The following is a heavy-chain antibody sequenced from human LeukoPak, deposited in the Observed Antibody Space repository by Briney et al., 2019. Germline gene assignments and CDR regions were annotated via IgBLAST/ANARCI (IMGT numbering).Heavy chain of an antibody. V-gene: IGHV4-59*01. D-gene: IGHD6-13*01. Sequence: SETLSLTCAVYGGSFSDYYWSWIRQPPGKGLEWIGYIYYSGSTNYNPSLKSRVTISVDTSKNQFSLKLSSVTAADTAVYYCARDSISFKWFDPWGQGTLVTVSS. CDR1: GGSFSDYY. CDR3: ARDSISFKWFDP. CDR2: IYYSGST. J-gene: IGHJ5*02.